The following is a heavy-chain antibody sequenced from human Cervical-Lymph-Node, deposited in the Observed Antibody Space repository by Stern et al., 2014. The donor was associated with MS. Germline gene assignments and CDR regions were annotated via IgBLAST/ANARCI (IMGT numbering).Heavy chain of an antibody. D-gene: IGHD1-1*01. V-gene: IGHV3-53*01. Sequence: EVQLVESGPGLIQPGGSLRLSCTASGFTVSTAYMTWVRQAPGKGLEWVSLITNVGSTFYTASVKGRFTISRDDSKNTVYLHMTSLRAEDTAMYYCARDTSSPERSDWWGQGTLVTVSS. CDR1: GFTVSTAY. J-gene: IGHJ4*02. CDR2: ITNVGST. CDR3: ARDTSSPERSDW.